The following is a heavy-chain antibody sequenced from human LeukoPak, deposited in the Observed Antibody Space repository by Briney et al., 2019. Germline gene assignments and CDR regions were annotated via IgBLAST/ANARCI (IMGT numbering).Heavy chain of an antibody. V-gene: IGHV4-4*07. Sequence: SETLSLTCTVSGGSISSYYLSWIRQPAGKRLEWIGRIYVSGSTNYNPSLKSRVTMSVDTSKSQFSLKLNSVTAADTGVYYCASGGYGYWGQGTLVTVSS. CDR2: IYVSGST. D-gene: IGHD5-12*01. J-gene: IGHJ4*02. CDR1: GGSISSYY. CDR3: ASGGYGY.